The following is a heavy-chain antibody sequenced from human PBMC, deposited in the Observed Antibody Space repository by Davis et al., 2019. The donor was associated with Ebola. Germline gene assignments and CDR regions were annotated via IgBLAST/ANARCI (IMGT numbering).Heavy chain of an antibody. J-gene: IGHJ6*04. CDR1: GGSISSSSYY. CDR2: ISYSGSD. V-gene: IGHV4-39*02. Sequence: MPGGSLRLSCTVSGGSISSSSYYWGWIRQPPGKGLEWIGSISYSGSDYYNPSLKSRVTISVDTSKNQFSLKLSSVTTPDTAVYYCARDIGLELRRPYHYGLDVWGTGTTVTVSS. CDR3: ARDIGLELRRPYHYGLDV. D-gene: IGHD1-26*01.